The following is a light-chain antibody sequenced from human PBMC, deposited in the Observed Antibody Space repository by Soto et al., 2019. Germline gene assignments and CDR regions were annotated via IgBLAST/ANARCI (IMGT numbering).Light chain of an antibody. CDR1: QSLLHSNGYNY. V-gene: IGKV2-28*01. J-gene: IGKJ1*01. Sequence: EIVMTQSPLSLPVTPGEPASISCRSSQSLLHSNGYNYLDWYLQKPGQSPQLLIYLGSNRASGVPDRFSGSGSGTDFTLKISRVEAEDVGVYYCVQALQSPPWTFGQGTKVDIK. CDR3: VQALQSPPWT. CDR2: LGS.